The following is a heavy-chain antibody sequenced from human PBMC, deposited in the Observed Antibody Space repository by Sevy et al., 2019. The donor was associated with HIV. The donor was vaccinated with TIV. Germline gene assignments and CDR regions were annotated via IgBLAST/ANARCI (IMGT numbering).Heavy chain of an antibody. D-gene: IGHD1-26*01. Sequence: GGSLRLSCAASGFTFTSCAMSWVRQAPGNGLEWVSSISGSGGSTYYLDSVKGRFTISRHNSKNTLYLQMNNVRAEDAAVYYCAKKQWELPTRSYFDFWGQGTLVTVSS. CDR2: ISGSGGST. CDR1: GFTFTSCA. CDR3: AKKQWELPTRSYFDF. V-gene: IGHV3-23*01. J-gene: IGHJ4*02.